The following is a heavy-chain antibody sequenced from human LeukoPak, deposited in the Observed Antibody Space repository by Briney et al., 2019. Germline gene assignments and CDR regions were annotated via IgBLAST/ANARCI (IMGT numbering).Heavy chain of an antibody. CDR3: ARSVVGATDFDY. CDR2: IYYSGST. V-gene: IGHV4-59*01. D-gene: IGHD1-26*01. J-gene: IGHJ4*02. Sequence: SETLSLTCTVSGGSISSYYWSWIRQPPGRGLEWIGYIYYSGSTNYNPSLKSRVTISVDTSKNQFSLKLSSVTAADTAVYYCARSVVGATDFDYWGQGTLVTVSS. CDR1: GGSISSYY.